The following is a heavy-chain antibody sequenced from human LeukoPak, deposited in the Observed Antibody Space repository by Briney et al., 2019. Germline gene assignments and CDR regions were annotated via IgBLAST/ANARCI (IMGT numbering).Heavy chain of an antibody. CDR1: GFTFSNAW. CDR3: VKDGHSVTIFDY. Sequence: GGSLRLSCAASGFTFSNAWMSWVRQAPGKGLEWVAVISFDGRNKYFGDSVKGRFSISRDNSKNTLSLQMNSLRPEDTAVYYCVKDGHSVTIFDYWGRGTLVTVSS. D-gene: IGHD4-17*01. V-gene: IGHV3-30*18. J-gene: IGHJ4*02. CDR2: ISFDGRNK.